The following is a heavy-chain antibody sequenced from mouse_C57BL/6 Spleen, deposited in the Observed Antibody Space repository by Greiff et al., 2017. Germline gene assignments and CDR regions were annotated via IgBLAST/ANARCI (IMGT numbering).Heavy chain of an antibody. CDR1: GYTFTDYN. CDR3: ARYYGSSYYDTWFAY. V-gene: IGHV1-18*01. D-gene: IGHD1-1*01. J-gene: IGHJ3*01. Sequence: VQLKQSGPELVKPGASVKIPCKASGYTFTDYNMDWVKQSHGKSLEWIGDINPNNGGTIYNQKFKGKATLTVDKSSSTAYMELRSLTSEDTAVYYCARYYGSSYYDTWFAYWGQGTLVTVSA. CDR2: INPNNGGT.